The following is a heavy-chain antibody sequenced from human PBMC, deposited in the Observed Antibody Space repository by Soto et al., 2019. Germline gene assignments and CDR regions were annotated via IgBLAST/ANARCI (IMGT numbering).Heavy chain of an antibody. Sequence: ETLSLTCTVSGDSIGSGNKYWSWIRHAPGKGLEWIGYIFSSGTTYYNPSLKSRLTMSLDTSQNQFSLKLNSVTAADTAVYFCARVPSPFDFYYAMDVWGQGTTVTVSS. V-gene: IGHV4-30-4*02. CDR3: ARVPSPFDFYYAMDV. D-gene: IGHD3-16*01. J-gene: IGHJ6*02. CDR1: GDSIGSGNKY. CDR2: IFSSGTT.